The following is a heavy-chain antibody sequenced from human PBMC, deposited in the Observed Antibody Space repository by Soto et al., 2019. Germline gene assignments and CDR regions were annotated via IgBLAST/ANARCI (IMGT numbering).Heavy chain of an antibody. CDR2: IYYSGST. V-gene: IGHV4-59*01. D-gene: IGHD3-22*01. Sequence: SETLSLTCTVSGGSISSYYWSWIRQPPGKGLEWIGYIYYSGSTNYNPSLKSRVTISVDTSKNQFSLKLSSVTAVDTAVYYCAMVTTYYYDSSGYYYSGGYNWFDPWGQGTLVTVSS. J-gene: IGHJ5*02. CDR3: AMVTTYYYDSSGYYYSGGYNWFDP. CDR1: GGSISSYY.